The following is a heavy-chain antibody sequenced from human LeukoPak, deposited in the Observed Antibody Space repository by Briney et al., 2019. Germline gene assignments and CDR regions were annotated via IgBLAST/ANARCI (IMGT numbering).Heavy chain of an antibody. V-gene: IGHV3-30-3*01. CDR3: ARESERLFDY. CDR2: ISYDGSNK. D-gene: IGHD3-22*01. Sequence: GGSLRLSCAASGFTFSSNAMHWVRQAPGKGLEWVAVISYDGSNKYYAGSVKGRFTISRDNSKNTLYLQMNSLRPEDTAVYYCARESERLFDYWGQGTLVTVSS. J-gene: IGHJ4*02. CDR1: GFTFSSNA.